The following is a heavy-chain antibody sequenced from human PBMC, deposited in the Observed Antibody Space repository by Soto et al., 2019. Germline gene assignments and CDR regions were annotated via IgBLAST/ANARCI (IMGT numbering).Heavy chain of an antibody. J-gene: IGHJ4*02. D-gene: IGHD2-15*01. CDR2: IYYSGST. Sequence: QLQLQESGPGLVKPSETLSLTCTVSGGSISSSSYYWGWIRQPPGKGLEWIGSIYYSGSTYYNPSLKSRVTISVETSKNQFSLKLSSVTAADTAVYYCARHAIYCSGGSCYSRFDYWGQGTLVTVSS. V-gene: IGHV4-39*01. CDR1: GGSISSSSYY. CDR3: ARHAIYCSGGSCYSRFDY.